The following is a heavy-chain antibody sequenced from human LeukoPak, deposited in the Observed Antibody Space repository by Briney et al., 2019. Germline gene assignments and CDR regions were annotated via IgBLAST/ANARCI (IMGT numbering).Heavy chain of an antibody. Sequence: PGGSLRLSCVASGFTFSTFGMHWVRQAPGQGLEWVSVIYSGGSTYYADSVKDRFTISRDNSKNMLYLQMNSLRAEDTAVYYCARGGDSLHYWGQGTLVTVSS. D-gene: IGHD3-10*01. J-gene: IGHJ4*02. CDR1: GFTFSTFG. CDR2: IYSGGST. V-gene: IGHV3-66*01. CDR3: ARGGDSLHY.